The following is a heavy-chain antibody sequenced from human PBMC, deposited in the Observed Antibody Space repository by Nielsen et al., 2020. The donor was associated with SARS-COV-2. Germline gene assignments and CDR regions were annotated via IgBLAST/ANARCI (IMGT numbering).Heavy chain of an antibody. D-gene: IGHD2-2*02. CDR3: ARVGLGDCSSTSCYSAFDI. CDR1: GGSISSGDYY. CDR2: IYYSGST. V-gene: IGHV4-61*08. J-gene: IGHJ3*02. Sequence: GSLRLSCTVSGGSISSGDYYWSWIRQPPGKGLEWIGYIYYSGSTNYNPSLKSRVTISVDTSKNQFSLKLSSVTAADTAVYYCARVGLGDCSSTSCYSAFDIWGQGTMVTVSS.